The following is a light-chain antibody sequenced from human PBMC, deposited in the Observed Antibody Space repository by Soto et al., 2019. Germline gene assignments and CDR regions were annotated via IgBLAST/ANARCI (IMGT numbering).Light chain of an antibody. CDR2: DAS. J-gene: IGKJ4*01. Sequence: EIVLTQSPATLSLSPGERATLSCRASQSVGNYLAWYQQKPGQAPRLLIYDASNRATGIPPRFSGSGSGTDFTLTIISLEPEDFAIYYCQHRTSWPSLTFGGGTKVEIK. V-gene: IGKV3-11*01. CDR3: QHRTSWPSLT. CDR1: QSVGNY.